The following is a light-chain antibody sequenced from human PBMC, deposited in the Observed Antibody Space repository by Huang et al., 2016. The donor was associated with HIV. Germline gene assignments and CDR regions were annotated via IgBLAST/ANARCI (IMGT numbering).Light chain of an antibody. Sequence: EIVLTQSPATLSLSPGERATLSCRASQSVSTSLAWYQQKPGQAPRLLIYVTSNRAPGVPARFSGRGSGTDFTLSISSLEPEDFAVYYCQQRSNWPWTFGQGTKVEIK. CDR1: QSVSTS. J-gene: IGKJ1*01. CDR3: QQRSNWPWT. V-gene: IGKV3-11*01. CDR2: VTS.